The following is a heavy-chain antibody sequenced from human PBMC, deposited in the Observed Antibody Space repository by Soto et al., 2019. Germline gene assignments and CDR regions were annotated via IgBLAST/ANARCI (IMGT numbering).Heavy chain of an antibody. V-gene: IGHV5-51*01. J-gene: IGHJ6*02. CDR3: ARHRWYCSGGSCRATYYYGMDV. CDR2: IYHGDSHT. Sequence: GESLKISCKGSGYSFTSYWIGWARRMPERGLEWMGAIYHGDSHTRYSPSFPGHVTNSDDKSISTACLQWSSLKASDTAVYYCARHRWYCSGGSCRATYYYGMDVWGQGTTVTVSS. D-gene: IGHD2-15*01. CDR1: GYSFTSYW.